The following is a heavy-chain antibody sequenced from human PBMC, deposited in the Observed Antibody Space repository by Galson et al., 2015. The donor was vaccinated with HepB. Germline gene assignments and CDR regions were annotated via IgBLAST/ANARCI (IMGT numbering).Heavy chain of an antibody. CDR1: GDSVSSNSAA. CDR3: ARENSGSYYYYYYGMDV. D-gene: IGHD1-26*01. J-gene: IGHJ6*02. Sequence: CAISGDSVSSNSAAWNWIRQSPSRGLEWLGRTYYRSKWYNDYAVSVKSRITINPDTSKNQFSLQLNSVTPEDTAVYYCARENSGSYYYYYYGMDVWGQGTTVTVSS. V-gene: IGHV6-1*01. CDR2: TYYRSKWYN.